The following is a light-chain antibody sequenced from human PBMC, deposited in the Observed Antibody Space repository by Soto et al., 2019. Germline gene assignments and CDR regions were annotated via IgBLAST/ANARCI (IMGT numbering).Light chain of an antibody. CDR2: DAF. Sequence: EIVLTQSPATLSLSPGERATLSCRASQSVRSYLAWYQQKPGQTPRLLIYDAFNSATGIPDRFSGSGSGTDFTLTISSLEPEDFAVYYCQPRGNWPQTFGPGTKVDI. CDR3: QPRGNWPQT. CDR1: QSVRSY. J-gene: IGKJ3*01. V-gene: IGKV3-11*01.